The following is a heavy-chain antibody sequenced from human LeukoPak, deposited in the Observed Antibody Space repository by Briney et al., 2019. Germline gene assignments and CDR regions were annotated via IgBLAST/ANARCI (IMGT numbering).Heavy chain of an antibody. D-gene: IGHD5-18*01. V-gene: IGHV5-51*01. CDR2: IYPGGSNG. CDR3: ARHFHSAWFGF. J-gene: IGHJ4*02. CDR1: GFDFTAYG. Sequence: GGSLQISCKCSGFDFTAYGIAWVRQLSGKGLEWMGNIYPGGSNGRYSPSFQGQVTMSADKSITTVYLQWSSLKASDTAMYYCARHFHSAWFGFWGQGSLVTVSS.